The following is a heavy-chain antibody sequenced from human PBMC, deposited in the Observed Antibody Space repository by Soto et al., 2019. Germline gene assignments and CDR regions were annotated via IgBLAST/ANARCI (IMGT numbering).Heavy chain of an antibody. CDR1: GYTFTSYG. V-gene: IGHV1-18*01. Sequence: ASVKVSCKASGYTFTSYGISWVRQAPGQGLEWMGWISAYNGNTNYAQKLQGRVTMTTDTSTSTAYMELRSLRSDDTAVYYCARDRGYYDFWSGSLIWGPGTMVTVSS. CDR2: ISAYNGNT. CDR3: ARDRGYYDFWSGSLI. J-gene: IGHJ3*02. D-gene: IGHD3-3*01.